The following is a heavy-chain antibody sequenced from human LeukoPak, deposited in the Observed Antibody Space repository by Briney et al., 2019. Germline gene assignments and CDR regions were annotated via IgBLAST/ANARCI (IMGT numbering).Heavy chain of an antibody. J-gene: IGHJ4*02. Sequence: PGGSLRLSCAASGFTFDDYAMHWVRQAPGKGLEWVSGISWNSGSIGYADSVKGRFTTSRDNAKNSLYLQMNSLRAEDTAVYYCASQPGYCTNGVCYNAGRAPYWGQGTLVTVSS. CDR3: ASQPGYCTNGVCYNAGRAPY. D-gene: IGHD2-8*01. CDR2: ISWNSGSI. V-gene: IGHV3-9*01. CDR1: GFTFDDYA.